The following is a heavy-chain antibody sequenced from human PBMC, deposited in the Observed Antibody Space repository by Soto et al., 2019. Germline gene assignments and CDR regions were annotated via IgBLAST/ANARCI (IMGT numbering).Heavy chain of an antibody. V-gene: IGHV4-4*02. J-gene: IGHJ6*02. CDR2: IYHSGST. CDR3: ARWFGEFPQPYGMDV. D-gene: IGHD3-10*01. CDR1: GGSISSSNW. Sequence: QVQLQESGPGLVKPSGTLSLTCAVSGGSISSSNWWSWVRQPPGKGLEGIVGIYHSGSTKSHPSLKRRVTIPVDTSKNQFSLKLSSVTAADTAVYYCARWFGEFPQPYGMDVWGQGTTVTVSS.